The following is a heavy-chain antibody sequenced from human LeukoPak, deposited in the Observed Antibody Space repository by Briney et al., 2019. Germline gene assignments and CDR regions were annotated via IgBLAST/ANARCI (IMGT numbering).Heavy chain of an antibody. CDR1: GFTFSSYS. J-gene: IGHJ4*02. CDR3: ASQYTSSRIFDD. CDR2: ISSSSTYI. Sequence: GGSLRLSCAASGFTFSSYSMNWVRQAPGKGLEWVSSISSSSTYIYYADSVKGRFTISRDNAKNSLYLQMNSLRAEDTAVYFCASQYTSSRIFDDWGQGTLVTVSS. V-gene: IGHV3-21*01. D-gene: IGHD6-13*01.